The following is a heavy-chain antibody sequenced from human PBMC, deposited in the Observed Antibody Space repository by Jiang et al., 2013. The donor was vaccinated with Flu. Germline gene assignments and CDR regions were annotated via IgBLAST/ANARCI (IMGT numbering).Heavy chain of an antibody. D-gene: IGHD6-19*01. Sequence: VQLVESGGGEVQPGRSLRLSCAASGFTFSSYGMRWVRQAPGKGLEWVALISYDGNKKEYVDSVKGRFTISRDNSMNTLYLQMNSLRPEDTAVYYCATFPPSLSYSSGWYSFDMWARGEWSPSPQ. CDR3: ATFPPSLSYSSGWYSFDM. J-gene: IGHJ3*02. CDR2: ISYDGNKK. V-gene: IGHV3-30*03. CDR1: GFTFSSYG.